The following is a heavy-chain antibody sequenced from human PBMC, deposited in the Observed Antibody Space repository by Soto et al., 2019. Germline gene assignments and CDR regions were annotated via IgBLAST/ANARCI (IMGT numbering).Heavy chain of an antibody. V-gene: IGHV3-21*01. CDR1: GFTFSSYS. Sequence: GGSLRLSCAASGFTFSSYSMNWVRQAPGKGLEWVSSISSSSSYIYYADSVKGRFTISRDNAKNSLYLQMNSLRAEDTAVYYCARAKGWELLPEYYFDYWGQGTLVTVSS. J-gene: IGHJ4*02. D-gene: IGHD1-26*01. CDR3: ARAKGWELLPEYYFDY. CDR2: ISSSSSYI.